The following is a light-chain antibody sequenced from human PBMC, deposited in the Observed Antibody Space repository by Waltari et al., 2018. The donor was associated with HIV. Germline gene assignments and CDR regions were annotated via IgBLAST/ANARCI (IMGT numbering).Light chain of an antibody. CDR1: SSDVGSYHL. V-gene: IGLV2-23*02. Sequence: QSALTQPASVSGSPGQSITISCTGTSSDVGSYHLVAWYQQHPGKAPKLIIYEVSKRPSGVSNPFSGSKSGNTASLTISGLQAEDEADYYFCSYAGSSTCVFGGGTKLTVL. J-gene: IGLJ3*02. CDR2: EVS. CDR3: CSYAGSSTCV.